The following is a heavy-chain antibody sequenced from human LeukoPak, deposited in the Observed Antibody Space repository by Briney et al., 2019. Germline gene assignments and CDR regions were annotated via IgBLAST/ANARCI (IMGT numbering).Heavy chain of an antibody. J-gene: IGHJ4*02. D-gene: IGHD1-26*01. CDR1: GYSFTSYW. CDR3: ARASVSCYNY. V-gene: IGHV5-51*01. CDR2: IYPGDSDT. Sequence: RGESLKISCKGSGYSFTSYWIGWVRQMPGKGLEWMGIIYPGDSDTRYSPSFQGQVTISVDKSISTAYLQWNSLKASDTAMYYCARASVSCYNYWGQGTLVTVSS.